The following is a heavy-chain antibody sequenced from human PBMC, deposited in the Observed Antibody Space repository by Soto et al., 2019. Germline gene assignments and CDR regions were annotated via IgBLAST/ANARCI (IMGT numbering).Heavy chain of an antibody. Sequence: GGSLRLSCAAAGFMFSSYGMSWVRQAPGKGLQWVATVHPSGGSTHYAESVRGRFTISRNNSRDTLYLQMNSLRAEDTAVYYCAKDPSTGPPDCWGQGALVTVSS. V-gene: IGHV3-23*01. D-gene: IGHD3-9*01. CDR3: AKDPSTGPPDC. CDR2: VHPSGGST. J-gene: IGHJ4*02. CDR1: GFMFSSYG.